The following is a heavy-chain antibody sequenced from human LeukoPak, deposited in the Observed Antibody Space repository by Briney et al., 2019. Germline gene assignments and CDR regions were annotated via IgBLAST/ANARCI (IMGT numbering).Heavy chain of an antibody. D-gene: IGHD1-1*01. CDR1: GGTFSTYA. CDR2: VIPVLGVT. J-gene: IGHJ4*02. Sequence: GASVKVSCKASGGTFSTYAISWVRQAPGQGLEWMGRVIPVLGVTNYAQKLQGRVTLTADESTSTAYMELSSLRSEDTAVYYCARVTGTTMGTDYWGQGTLVTVSS. V-gene: IGHV1-69*04. CDR3: ARVTGTTMGTDY.